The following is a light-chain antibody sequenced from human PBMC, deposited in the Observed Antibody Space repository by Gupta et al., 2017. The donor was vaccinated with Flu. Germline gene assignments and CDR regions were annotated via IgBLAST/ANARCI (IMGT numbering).Light chain of an antibody. CDR2: RNN. Sequence: QSVLTQPPSASGTPGPRVTISCSGSSSNIGSNYVYWYQQLPGTAPKLLLYRNNQRASGVPDRFSGSKSGTSAPLAISGLRSEDEADYYCAAWDDSLSGRVFGGGTKLTVL. V-gene: IGLV1-47*01. CDR1: SSNIGSNY. CDR3: AAWDDSLSGRV. J-gene: IGLJ3*02.